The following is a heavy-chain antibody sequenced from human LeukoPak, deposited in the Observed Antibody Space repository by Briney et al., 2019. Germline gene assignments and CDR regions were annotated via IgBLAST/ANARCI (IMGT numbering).Heavy chain of an antibody. CDR2: ISSSGSTI. J-gene: IGHJ6*04. V-gene: IGHV3-48*03. CDR1: GFTFSSYE. CDR3: AELGITMIGGV. D-gene: IGHD3-10*02. Sequence: GGSLRLSCAASGFTFSSYEMNWVRQAPGKGLEWVLYISSSGSTIYYADSVKGRFTISRDNAKISLYLQMNSLRAEDTAVYYCAELGITMIGGVWGKGTTVTISS.